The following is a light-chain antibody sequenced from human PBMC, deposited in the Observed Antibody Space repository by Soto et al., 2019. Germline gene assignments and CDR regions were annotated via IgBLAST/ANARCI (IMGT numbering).Light chain of an antibody. CDR2: KVS. Sequence: DVVMTQSPLSLPVTLGQPASISCRSSQSLVYSDGNTYLSWFHQRPGQSPRHLIYKVSNRDSGVPDRFSGSGSGTDFTLRISRVEAEDVGVYYCMQGTHWPTITFGQGTRLEIK. V-gene: IGKV2-30*01. J-gene: IGKJ5*01. CDR3: MQGTHWPTIT. CDR1: QSLVYSDGNTY.